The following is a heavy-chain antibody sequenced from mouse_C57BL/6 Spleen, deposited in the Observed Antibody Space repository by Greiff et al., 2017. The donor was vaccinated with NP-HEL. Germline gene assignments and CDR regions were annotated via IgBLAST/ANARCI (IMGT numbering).Heavy chain of an antibody. CDR3: ARSNGRTSFDY. CDR1: GYTFTSYW. J-gene: IGHJ2*01. Sequence: VQLQQPGAELVRPGSSVKLSCKASGYTFTSYWMDWVKQRPGQGLEWIGNIYPSDSETHYNQKFKDKATLTVDKSSSTAYMQLSSLTSEDSAVYYCARSNGRTSFDYWGQGTTLTVSS. V-gene: IGHV1-61*01. D-gene: IGHD1-1*01. CDR2: IYPSDSET.